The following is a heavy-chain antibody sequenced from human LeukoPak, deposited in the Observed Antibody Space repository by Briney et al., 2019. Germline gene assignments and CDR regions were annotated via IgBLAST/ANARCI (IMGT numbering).Heavy chain of an antibody. D-gene: IGHD2-2*01. J-gene: IGHJ5*02. CDR2: IYHSGST. V-gene: IGHV4-38-2*01. Sequence: GSLRLSCAASGFIVSGDFMSWIRQPPGKGLEWIGSIYHSGSTYYNPSLKSRVTISVDTSKNQFSLKLSSVTAADTAVYYCARPQVPAAMRGWFDPWGQGTLVTVSS. CDR3: ARPQVPAAMRGWFDP. CDR1: GFIVSGDF.